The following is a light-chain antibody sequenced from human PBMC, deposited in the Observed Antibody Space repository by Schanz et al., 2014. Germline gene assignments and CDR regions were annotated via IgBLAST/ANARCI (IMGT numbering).Light chain of an antibody. Sequence: QSALTQPRSVSGSPGQSVTISCTGTSSDVGGYNYVSWFQQHPGRAPTLMIYDVSKRPSGVPDRFTGSKSGNTASLTVSGLQAEDEGDYYCSSYAGSNNLVFGGGTKLTVL. CDR3: SSYAGSNNLV. V-gene: IGLV2-8*01. CDR1: SSDVGGYNY. J-gene: IGLJ3*02. CDR2: DVS.